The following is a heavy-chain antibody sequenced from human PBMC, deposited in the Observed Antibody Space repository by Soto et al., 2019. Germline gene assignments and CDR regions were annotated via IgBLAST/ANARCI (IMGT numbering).Heavy chain of an antibody. Sequence: EVQLVESGGGLVKPGGSLRLSCAASGFTFSSYSMNWVRQAPGKGLEWVSSISSSSYIYYADSVKGRFTISRDNAKNSLYLQMNSLRAEDTAVYYCAREGEANAFDIWGQGTMVTVSS. CDR2: ISSSSYI. D-gene: IGHD3-10*01. J-gene: IGHJ3*02. CDR3: AREGEANAFDI. V-gene: IGHV3-21*01. CDR1: GFTFSSYS.